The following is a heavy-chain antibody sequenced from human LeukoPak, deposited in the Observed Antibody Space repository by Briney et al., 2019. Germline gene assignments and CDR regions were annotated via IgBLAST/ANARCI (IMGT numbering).Heavy chain of an antibody. CDR1: GFTVSSNY. CDR3: AKHYYDSSGYYPDHFDY. V-gene: IGHV3-53*01. CDR2: IYSGGST. J-gene: IGHJ4*02. Sequence: PGGSLRLSCAASGFTVSSNYMGWVRQAPGKGLEWVSVIYSGGSTYYADSVKGRFTISRDNSKNTLYLQMNSLRAEDTAVYYCAKHYYDSSGYYPDHFDYWGQGTLVTVSS. D-gene: IGHD3-22*01.